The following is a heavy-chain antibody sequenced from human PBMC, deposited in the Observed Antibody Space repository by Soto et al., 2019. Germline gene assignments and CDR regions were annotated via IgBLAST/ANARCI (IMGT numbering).Heavy chain of an antibody. CDR1: GFTVSTYY. V-gene: IGHV3-66*01. J-gene: IGHJ4*02. CDR2: IYSAGSA. D-gene: IGHD6-13*01. Sequence: EVQLVESGGGLVQPGGSLRLSCAASGFTVSTYYMSWVRQAPGKRLEWVSVIYSAGSADFADSVKGRFTVSRDNSKNTLFLQMSSLRAEDTAVYYCARVPSSSYHYFDYWGQGTLVTVSS. CDR3: ARVPSSSYHYFDY.